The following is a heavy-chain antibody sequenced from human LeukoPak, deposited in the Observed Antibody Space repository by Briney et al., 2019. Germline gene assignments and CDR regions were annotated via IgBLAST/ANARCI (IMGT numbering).Heavy chain of an antibody. Sequence: GGSLRLSCAASGFTFSSFGMHWVRQAPGKGLEWVGFIRYDGSYTYYADSVKGRSTISRDISTNTLYLQMNSLRAEDTAVYYCAKDTYSGSSGYYVFDYWGQGTLVTVSS. CDR1: GFTFSSFG. CDR3: AKDTYSGSSGYYVFDY. V-gene: IGHV3-30*02. D-gene: IGHD3-22*01. J-gene: IGHJ4*02. CDR2: IRYDGSYT.